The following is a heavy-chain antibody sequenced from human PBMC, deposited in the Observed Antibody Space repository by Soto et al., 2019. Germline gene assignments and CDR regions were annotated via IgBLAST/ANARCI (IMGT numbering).Heavy chain of an antibody. V-gene: IGHV1-18*01. CDR3: ARDRFVVGAKAYFDY. CDR2: ISTYNGNT. J-gene: IGHJ4*02. D-gene: IGHD1-26*01. CDR1: GYSFSSYG. Sequence: QVHLVQSGGEVKKPGASVKVSCKASGYSFSSYGVNWVRKAPGQGLEWMGWISTYNGNTNYAQQLQGRVTLTTDTSTNTAYMELRSLRSDDTAVYYCARDRFVVGAKAYFDYWGQGTLVTVSS.